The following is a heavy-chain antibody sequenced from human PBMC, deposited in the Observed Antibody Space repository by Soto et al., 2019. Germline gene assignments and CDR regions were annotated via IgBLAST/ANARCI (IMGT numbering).Heavy chain of an antibody. CDR1: GDGVFTNSAAA. CDR3: ARDLGGYMDV. V-gene: IGHV6-1*01. D-gene: IGHD6-25*01. J-gene: IGHJ6*02. Sequence: SQTLSLTCAVSGDGVFTNSAAAWNWIRQSPSQGLEWLGRTFYRSEWYNDYASSVKGRININPVTARNQFSLQLHSVTPEDTAVYYCARDLGGYMDVWGQGTTVTVSS. CDR2: TFYRSEWYN.